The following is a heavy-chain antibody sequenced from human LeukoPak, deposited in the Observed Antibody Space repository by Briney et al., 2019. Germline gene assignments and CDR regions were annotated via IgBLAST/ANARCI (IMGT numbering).Heavy chain of an antibody. CDR3: ARAVAAGRRFDY. Sequence: GASVKVSCKASGCTFTSNYIHWVRQAPGQGLEWMGTINPSGGSTTFAQKFQGRVTMTRDTSTSTLYMELSSLESGDTAMYFCARAVAAGRRFDYWGQGTLAIVSS. J-gene: IGHJ4*02. D-gene: IGHD6-13*01. V-gene: IGHV1-46*01. CDR2: INPSGGST. CDR1: GCTFTSNY.